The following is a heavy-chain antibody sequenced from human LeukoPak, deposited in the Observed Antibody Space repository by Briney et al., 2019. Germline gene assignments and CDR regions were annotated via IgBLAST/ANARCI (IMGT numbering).Heavy chain of an antibody. CDR2: FSGSGGST. Sequence: PGGSLRLSCAASGFTFSSYAMTWVRQAPGKGLEWVSAFSGSGGSTYYADSVKGRFTISRDNSKNTLYLQMNSLRAEDTAVYYCAKAKDRTGKYYYGMDVWGQGTTVTVSS. CDR3: AKAKDRTGKYYYGMDV. CDR1: GFTFSSYA. D-gene: IGHD1-1*01. V-gene: IGHV3-23*01. J-gene: IGHJ6*02.